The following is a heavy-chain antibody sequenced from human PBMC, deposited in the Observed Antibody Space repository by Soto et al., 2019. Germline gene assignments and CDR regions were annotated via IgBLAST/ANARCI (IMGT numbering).Heavy chain of an antibody. J-gene: IGHJ5*02. CDR2: IYHSGST. V-gene: IGHV4-4*02. D-gene: IGHD3-10*01. CDR1: GGSISSSNW. Sequence: PSETLSLTCAVSGGSISSSNWWSWVRQPPGKGLEWIREIYHSGSTNYNPSLKSRVTISVDKSKNQFSLKLSSVTAADTAVYYCARDQGDHSGSGRWFETWGQGTLVTVSS. CDR3: ARDQGDHSGSGRWFET.